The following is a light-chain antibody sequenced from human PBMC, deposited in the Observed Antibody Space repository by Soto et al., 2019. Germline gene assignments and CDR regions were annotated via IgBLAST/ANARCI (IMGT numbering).Light chain of an antibody. CDR2: EVS. CDR3: MSYVGGNSVA. CDR1: SSDVGNYKY. V-gene: IGLV2-14*01. Sequence: QSALTQPASVSGSPGQSITISCTGTSSDVGNYKYVSWYQQHPGKAPKLMIYEVSNRPSGVSNRFSGSKSGNTASLTISGLQAEDEADYYCMSYVGGNSVAFGGGTKLTVL. J-gene: IGLJ2*01.